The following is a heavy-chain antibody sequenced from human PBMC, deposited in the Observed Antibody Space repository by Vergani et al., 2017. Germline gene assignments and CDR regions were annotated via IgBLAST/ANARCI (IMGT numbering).Heavy chain of an antibody. CDR3: ARRDSSSPALDY. CDR2: ISHDGNKK. V-gene: IGHV3-30*03. Sequence: QVQLVESGGSVVQPGRSLRLSCAASGFTFSNYGLHWVRQAPGQGLEWVAVISHDGNKKYYVDSVKGRFTISRENAKNSLYLQMNGLRAGDTAVYYCARRDSSSPALDYWGQGTLVTVSS. D-gene: IGHD6-6*01. CDR1: GFTFSNYG. J-gene: IGHJ4*02.